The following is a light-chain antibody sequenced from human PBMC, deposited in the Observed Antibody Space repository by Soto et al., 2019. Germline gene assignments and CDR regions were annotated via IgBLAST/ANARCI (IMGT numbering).Light chain of an antibody. CDR3: LQYSGSSYT. CDR2: DAS. CDR1: QFIDRW. J-gene: IGKJ5*01. Sequence: DIQMTQPPSTLSASVGDRVTITCRASQFIDRWLAWYQQKPGKAPQYLIFDASSLYGGVPLRFSGSGSGTEFTLTITSLQPDDSATYYCLQYSGSSYTFGQGTRLEIK. V-gene: IGKV1-5*01.